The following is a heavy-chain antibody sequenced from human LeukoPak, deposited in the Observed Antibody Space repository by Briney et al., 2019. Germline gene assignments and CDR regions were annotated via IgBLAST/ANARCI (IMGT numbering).Heavy chain of an antibody. Sequence: SETLSLTCTVSGGSISSYYWNWLRQPPGKGLEWIGNIYYNGSTNYNPSLKSRVTISVDTSKNQFSLKLSSVTAADTAVYYCASNYDSSGYYFAWGQGTLVTVSS. CDR3: ASNYDSSGYYFA. CDR2: IYYNGST. CDR1: GGSISSYY. V-gene: IGHV4-59*08. D-gene: IGHD3-22*01. J-gene: IGHJ4*02.